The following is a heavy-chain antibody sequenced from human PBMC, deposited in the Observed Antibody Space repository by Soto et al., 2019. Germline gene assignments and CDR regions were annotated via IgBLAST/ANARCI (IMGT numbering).Heavy chain of an antibody. V-gene: IGHV3-30-3*01. CDR2: ISHDGSQK. D-gene: IGHD2-21*02. Sequence: QVQLVESGGGVVQPGRSLRLSCVASGFRFSDYAMHWVRQAPGKGLEWLAVISHDGSQKYYADSVKGRFTISRDNSISTLYLQMNSQRADDTAVYYCATFGDCPRDFDFWGQGTQVTVSS. CDR1: GFRFSDYA. CDR3: ATFGDCPRDFDF. J-gene: IGHJ4*02.